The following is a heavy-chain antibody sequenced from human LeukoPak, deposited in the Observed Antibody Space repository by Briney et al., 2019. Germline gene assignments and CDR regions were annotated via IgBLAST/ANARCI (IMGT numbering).Heavy chain of an antibody. Sequence: GGSLRLSCAASGFTFSSYAMSWVRQAPGKGLEWVSAISGSGGSTYYADSVKGRFTISRDNSKNTLYLQMNSLRAEDTAVYYCATRDPCSGGSCYGLGYWGQGTLATVSS. CDR1: GFTFSSYA. V-gene: IGHV3-23*01. J-gene: IGHJ4*02. CDR2: ISGSGGST. CDR3: ATRDPCSGGSCYGLGY. D-gene: IGHD2-15*01.